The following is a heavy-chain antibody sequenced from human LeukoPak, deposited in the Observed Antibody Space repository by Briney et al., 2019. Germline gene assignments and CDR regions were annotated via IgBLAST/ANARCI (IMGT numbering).Heavy chain of an antibody. J-gene: IGHJ6*02. CDR3: ARGQQYYYDSSGYRYYYYYYGMDV. CDR1: GYTFTGYY. CDR2: MNPNSGNT. D-gene: IGHD3-22*01. Sequence: ASVKVSCKASGYTFTGYYMHWVRQAPGQGLEWMGWMNPNSGNTGYAQKFQGRVTMTRNTSISTAYMELSSLRSEDTAVYYCARGQQYYYDSSGYRYYYYYYGMDVWGQGTTVTVSS. V-gene: IGHV1-8*02.